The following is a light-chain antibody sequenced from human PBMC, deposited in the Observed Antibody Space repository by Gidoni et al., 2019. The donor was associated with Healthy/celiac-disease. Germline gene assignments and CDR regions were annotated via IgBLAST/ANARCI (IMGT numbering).Light chain of an antibody. CDR3: QQYKNWPPGFT. V-gene: IGKV3-15*01. CDR2: GAS. J-gene: IGKJ3*01. Sequence: EIVMTQSPATLPVSPGDSATLACRASQSVSSNLAWYQQNPCKAPRLLIYGASTRATGSPARFSGSGSGTGFTLTISSLQSEDFAVYYCQQYKNWPPGFTFGPGTKVDIK. CDR1: QSVSSN.